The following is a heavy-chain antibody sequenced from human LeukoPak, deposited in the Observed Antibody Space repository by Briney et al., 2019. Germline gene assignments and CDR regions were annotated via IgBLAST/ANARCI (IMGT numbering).Heavy chain of an antibody. V-gene: IGHV3-23*01. D-gene: IGHD2-15*01. CDR3: AKGVEDSGIYYYYYMDV. CDR2: VSGSGVST. Sequence: GGSLRLSCAASGFTFSSYTFSTYAKSWVRQAPGKGLEWVSAVSGSGVSTYYADSVKGRFTISRDNSKNTLYLQMNGLRAEDTAVYYCAKGVEDSGIYYYYYMDVWGKGTTVTVSS. CDR1: GFTFSSYTFSTYA. J-gene: IGHJ6*03.